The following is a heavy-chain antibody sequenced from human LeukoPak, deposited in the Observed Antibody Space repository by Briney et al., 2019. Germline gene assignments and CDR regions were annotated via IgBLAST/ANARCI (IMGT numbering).Heavy chain of an antibody. J-gene: IGHJ6*03. Sequence: KPSETLSLTCTVSGGSIGSSGYYWGWIRQPPGKGLEWIGSIYYSGKTYYTPSLKSRVTISVDTSKNQFSLKVNSVTAADTAVFYCARHDLWVGGTTNYYCMDVWGKGTTVTVSS. CDR1: GGSIGSSGYY. V-gene: IGHV4-39*01. D-gene: IGHD1-26*01. CDR3: ARHDLWVGGTTNYYCMDV. CDR2: IYYSGKT.